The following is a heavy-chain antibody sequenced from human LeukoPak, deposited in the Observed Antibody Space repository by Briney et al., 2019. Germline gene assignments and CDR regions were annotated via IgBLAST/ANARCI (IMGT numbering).Heavy chain of an antibody. J-gene: IGHJ4*02. D-gene: IGHD5-24*01. CDR2: IYYSGST. CDR1: GGSISSGGYY. CDR3: ARGIRRDGYNIDY. V-gene: IGHV4-31*03. Sequence: SQTLSLTCTVSGGSISSGGYYWSWIRQHPGKGLEWTGYIYYSGSTYYNPSLKSRVTISVDTSKNQFSLKLSSVTAADTAVYYCARGIRRDGYNIDYWGQGTLVTVSS.